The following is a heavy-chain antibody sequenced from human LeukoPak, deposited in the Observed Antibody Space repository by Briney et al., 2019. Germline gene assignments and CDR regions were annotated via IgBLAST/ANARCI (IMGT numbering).Heavy chain of an antibody. CDR2: FTAYSGASI. CDR3: ARGTYSGYDSAFDY. CDR1: GFTFSSYN. Sequence: PGGSLRLSCTASGFTFSSYNMNWVRQAPGKGLEWVSSFTAYSGASIYYADSVRGRFTISRDNAKNSLYLQINSLIAEDTAVYYCARGTYSGYDSAFDYWGQGTLVTVSS. V-gene: IGHV3-21*01. J-gene: IGHJ4*02. D-gene: IGHD5-12*01.